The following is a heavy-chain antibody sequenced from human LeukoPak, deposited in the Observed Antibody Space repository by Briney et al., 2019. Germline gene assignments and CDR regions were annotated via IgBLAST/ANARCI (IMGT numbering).Heavy chain of an antibody. J-gene: IGHJ4*02. Sequence: SETLSLTCTVSGGSISSSSYYWGWIRQPPGKGLEWIGSIYYSGSTYYNPSLKSRVTISVDTSKNQFSLKLSSVTAADTAVYYCASPRYSSSWYGGDYWGQGTLVTVSS. CDR3: ASPRYSSSWYGGDY. D-gene: IGHD6-13*01. CDR1: GGSISSSSYY. CDR2: IYYSGST. V-gene: IGHV4-39*01.